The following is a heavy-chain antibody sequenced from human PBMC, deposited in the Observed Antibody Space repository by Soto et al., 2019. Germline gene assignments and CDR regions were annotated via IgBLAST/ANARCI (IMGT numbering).Heavy chain of an antibody. CDR3: AHDYGGRSLS. Sequence: QITLKASGPTLVKPTQPLTLTCTFSGFSLPTDRVGVGWIRQPPGKALEWLAVIYWDDTNTYSPSLKSRLTNTKDTSKNQLALTMTDMDPVDTATYYCAHDYGGRSLSWGQGTLVTVSS. D-gene: IGHD1-26*01. V-gene: IGHV2-5*02. CDR1: GFSLPTDRVG. J-gene: IGHJ5*02. CDR2: IYWDDTN.